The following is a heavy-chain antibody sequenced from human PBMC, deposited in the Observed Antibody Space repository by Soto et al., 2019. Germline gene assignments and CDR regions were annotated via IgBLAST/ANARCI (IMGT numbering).Heavy chain of an antibody. CDR3: ARDHYYDSSGYYGVMDV. Sequence: SVKVSCKASGGTFSSYAISWVRQAPGQGLEWMGGIIPIFGTANYAQKFQGRVTITADESTSTAYMELSSLRSEDTAVYYCARDHYYDSSGYYGVMDVWGQGTTVTVSS. CDR1: GGTFSSYA. CDR2: IIPIFGTA. D-gene: IGHD3-22*01. J-gene: IGHJ6*02. V-gene: IGHV1-69*13.